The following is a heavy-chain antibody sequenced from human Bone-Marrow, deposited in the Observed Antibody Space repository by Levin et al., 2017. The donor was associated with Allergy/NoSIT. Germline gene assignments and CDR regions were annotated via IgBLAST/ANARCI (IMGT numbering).Heavy chain of an antibody. J-gene: IGHJ4*02. CDR2: ISYDGFKK. CDR1: GFSFSNYA. V-gene: IGHV3-30*18. CDR3: AKAEVAFDL. Sequence: GGSLRLSCEASGFSFSNYAMYWPRQAPGKGQQWVALISYDGFKKKFAESVRGRFTISRDNSKNTLYLDMNSLRGEDTAIYYCAKAEVAFDLWGQGTLVTVSS. D-gene: IGHD2-15*01.